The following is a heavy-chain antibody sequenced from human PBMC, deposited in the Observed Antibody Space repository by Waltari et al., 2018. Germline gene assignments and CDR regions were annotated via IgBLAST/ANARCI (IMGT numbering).Heavy chain of an antibody. V-gene: IGHV4-38-2*02. Sequence: QVQLQESGPGLVKPSETLSLTCAVSGYSISSGYYWGWIRQPPGKGLEWIGSIYHSGCTEYNPSLKGVVTIAVDPSKNQFSLKLSSVTAADTAVYYCAREGAPTLPYYYMDVWGKGTTVTVSS. D-gene: IGHD3-16*01. CDR2: IYHSGCT. CDR1: GYSISSGYY. J-gene: IGHJ6*03. CDR3: AREGAPTLPYYYMDV.